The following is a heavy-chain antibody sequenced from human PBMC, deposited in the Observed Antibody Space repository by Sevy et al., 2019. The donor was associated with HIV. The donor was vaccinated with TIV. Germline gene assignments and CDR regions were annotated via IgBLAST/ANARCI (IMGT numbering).Heavy chain of an antibody. CDR2: INPDSGGP. J-gene: IGHJ4*02. Sequence: ASVKVSCKASGYTFTGYHMHWMRQAPGQGLEWMGWINPDSGGPTYAPKFQGRVTLTRDTSISTAYMDLSRLKSDDTAVYYCVRDDRDGYFEYWGQGTLVTVSS. V-gene: IGHV1-2*02. CDR3: VRDDRDGYFEY. CDR1: GYTFTGYH.